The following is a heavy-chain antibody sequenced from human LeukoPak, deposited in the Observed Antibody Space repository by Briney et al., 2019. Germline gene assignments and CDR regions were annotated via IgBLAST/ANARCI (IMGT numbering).Heavy chain of an antibody. Sequence: PSETLSLTCTVSGGSISSYYWSWLRQPPGKGLEWIGYIYYSGSTNYNPSLKSRVTISVDTSKNQFSLKLSSVTAADTAVYYCASAISGYDPVDYWGQGTLVTVSS. V-gene: IGHV4-59*01. D-gene: IGHD5-12*01. CDR3: ASAISGYDPVDY. J-gene: IGHJ4*02. CDR2: IYYSGST. CDR1: GGSISSYY.